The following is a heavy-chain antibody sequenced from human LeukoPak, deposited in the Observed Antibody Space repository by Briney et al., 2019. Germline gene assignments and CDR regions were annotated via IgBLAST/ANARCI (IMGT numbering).Heavy chain of an antibody. D-gene: IGHD6-13*01. J-gene: IGHJ4*02. CDR3: ARGVAAGVDF. CDR1: GYTFTSYD. Sequence: ASVKVSCKASGYTFTSYDINWVRQATGQGLEWMGWMSPSNGNTGYAQKFQGRVTMTRDTSTNTAYMELSSLRFEDTAVYYCARGVAAGVDFWGQGTLVTVSS. CDR2: MSPSNGNT. V-gene: IGHV1-8*01.